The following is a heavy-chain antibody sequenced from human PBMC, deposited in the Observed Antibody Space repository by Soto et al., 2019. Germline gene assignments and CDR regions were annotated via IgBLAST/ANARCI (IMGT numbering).Heavy chain of an antibody. CDR3: ARDGLPDAFRSGGYWFDP. Sequence: QVHLVESGGGVVQPGRSLRLSCAASGFTFSSFALHWVRQAPGEGLEWVALISHDGRIENYADSVKGRFIISRDNSKNAVYMQMDSLRLEDTGVYYCARDGLPDAFRSGGYWFDPWGQGTQVIVSS. D-gene: IGHD3-3*01. CDR2: ISHDGRIE. CDR1: GFTFSSFA. J-gene: IGHJ5*02. V-gene: IGHV3-30-3*01.